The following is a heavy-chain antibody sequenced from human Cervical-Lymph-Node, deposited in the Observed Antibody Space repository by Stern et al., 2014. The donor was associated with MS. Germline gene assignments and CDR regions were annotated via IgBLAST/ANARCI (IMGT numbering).Heavy chain of an antibody. CDR1: GFTFSSYA. CDR2: IRGSDGST. V-gene: IGHV3-23*04. D-gene: IGHD6-19*01. J-gene: IGHJ4*02. Sequence: EVHLVESGGTLVQPGGSLSLSCAASGFTFSSYAISWVRPAPGKGLEWVAVIRGSDGSTFYADSVKGRFTISRDNSKNTLFLQMNSLRAEDTAVYFCAKVYGSGPFDYWGQGTLVTVSS. CDR3: AKVYGSGPFDY.